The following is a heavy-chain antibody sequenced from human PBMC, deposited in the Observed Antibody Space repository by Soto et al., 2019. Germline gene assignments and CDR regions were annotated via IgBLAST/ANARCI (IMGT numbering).Heavy chain of an antibody. Sequence: SETLSLTCTVSGGSVSSGSYYWIWIRHPPGKGLEWIGYIYYSGSTNYNPSLKSRVTISVDTSKNQFSLKLSSVTAADTAVYYCARGPSWFGEPNNWFDPWGQGTLVTVSS. V-gene: IGHV4-61*01. CDR1: GGSVSSGSYY. CDR2: IYYSGST. CDR3: ARGPSWFGEPNNWFDP. J-gene: IGHJ5*02. D-gene: IGHD3-10*01.